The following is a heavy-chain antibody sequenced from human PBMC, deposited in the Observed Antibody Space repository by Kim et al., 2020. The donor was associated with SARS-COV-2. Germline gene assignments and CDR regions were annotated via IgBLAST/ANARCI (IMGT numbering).Heavy chain of an antibody. D-gene: IGHD1-20*01. V-gene: IGHV1-3*01. CDR2: INAGSDDT. J-gene: IGHJ4*02. Sequence: ASVKVSCQASGYSFTTYAMHWVRQAPGQGLEWMGWINAGSDDTKYSQKFQDRVIITRDTSASTVYMELSGLRSEDTAVYYCASKYNWFDYWGQGTLVTVSS. CDR3: ASKYNWFDY. CDR1: GYSFTTYA.